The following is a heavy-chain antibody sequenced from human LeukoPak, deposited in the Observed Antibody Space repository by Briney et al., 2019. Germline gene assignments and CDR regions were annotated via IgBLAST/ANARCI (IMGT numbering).Heavy chain of an antibody. CDR3: ASPSSGYYYGPFDY. J-gene: IGHJ4*02. D-gene: IGHD3-22*01. CDR2: IYSGGST. V-gene: IGHV3-66*01. Sequence: PGGSLRLSCAASGFTISSNYTSWVRQAPGKGLEWVSVIYSGGSTYYADSVKGRFTISRDNSKNTLYLQMNSLRAEDTAVYYCASPSSGYYYGPFDYWGQGTLVTVSS. CDR1: GFTISSNY.